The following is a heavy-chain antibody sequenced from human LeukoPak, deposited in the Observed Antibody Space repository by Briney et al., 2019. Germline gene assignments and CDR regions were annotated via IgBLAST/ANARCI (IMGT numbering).Heavy chain of an antibody. CDR1: GFTFSSYG. Sequence: SGGSLRLSCAASGFTFSSYGMHWVRQAPGKGLEWAAVISYDGSNKYYAGSVKGRFTISRDNSKNTLYLQMNSLRAEDTAVYYCAKFPGDTAMVYWGQGTLVTVSS. D-gene: IGHD5-18*01. J-gene: IGHJ4*02. CDR2: ISYDGSNK. CDR3: AKFPGDTAMVY. V-gene: IGHV3-30*18.